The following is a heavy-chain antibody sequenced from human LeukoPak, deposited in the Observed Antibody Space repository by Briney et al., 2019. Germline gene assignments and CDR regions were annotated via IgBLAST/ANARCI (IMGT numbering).Heavy chain of an antibody. Sequence: PGGSLRLSCAASGFTFDDYAMHWVRQAPGKGLEWVSGISWNSGSIGYADSVKGRFTISRDNAKNSLYLQMNSLRAEDMALYYCARESKPTYYYDSSGKGNAFDIWGQGTMATVSS. CDR1: GFTFDDYA. CDR3: ARESKPTYYYDSSGKGNAFDI. V-gene: IGHV3-9*03. J-gene: IGHJ3*02. D-gene: IGHD3-22*01. CDR2: ISWNSGSI.